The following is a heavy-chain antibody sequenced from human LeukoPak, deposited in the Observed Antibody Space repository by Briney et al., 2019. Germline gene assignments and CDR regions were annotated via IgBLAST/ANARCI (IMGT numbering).Heavy chain of an antibody. D-gene: IGHD2-8*02. Sequence: GGSLRLSCAASGFTFSSYSMNWVRQAPGKGLEWVSSTSSSSSYIYYADSVKGRFTISRDNAKNSLYLQMNSLRAEDTGVYYCVRAPATNEWRCMDYWGQGTLVTVSS. V-gene: IGHV3-21*06. CDR2: TSSSSSYI. CDR3: VRAPATNEWRCMDY. J-gene: IGHJ4*02. CDR1: GFTFSSYS.